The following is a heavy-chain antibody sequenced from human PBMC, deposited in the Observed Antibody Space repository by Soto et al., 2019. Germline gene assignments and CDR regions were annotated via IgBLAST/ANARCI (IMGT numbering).Heavy chain of an antibody. CDR3: ARPMAPYYGMDV. Sequence: EVQLVESGGGLIQPGGSLRLSCAASGFTVSSNYMSWVRQAPGKGLEWVSVIYSGGSTYYADSVKGRFTISRDNSKNTLYLQINSLRAEDTAVYYCARPMAPYYGMDVWGQGTTVTVSS. D-gene: IGHD2-8*01. CDR1: GFTVSSNY. CDR2: IYSGGST. J-gene: IGHJ6*02. V-gene: IGHV3-53*01.